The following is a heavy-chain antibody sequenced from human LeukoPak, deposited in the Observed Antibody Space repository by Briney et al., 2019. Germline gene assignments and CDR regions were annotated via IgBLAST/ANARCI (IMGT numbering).Heavy chain of an antibody. J-gene: IGHJ4*02. V-gene: IGHV3-30*04. CDR1: GFTLSNYA. D-gene: IGHD3-10*01. CDR2: ISYDGSNK. CDR3: ARDYYGSGSYSNGFDY. Sequence: GGSLRLSCAASGFTLSNYAMHWVRQAPGKGLEWVAVISYDGSNKYYADSVKGRFTISRDNSKNTLYLQMNSLRAEDTAVYYCARDYYGSGSYSNGFDYWGQGTLVTVSS.